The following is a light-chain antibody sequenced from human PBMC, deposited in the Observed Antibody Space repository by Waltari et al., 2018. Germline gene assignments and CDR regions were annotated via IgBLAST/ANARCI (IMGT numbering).Light chain of an antibody. J-gene: IGLJ1*01. CDR3: SSYTSSNTHV. V-gene: IGLV2-18*02. CDR1: SSDVGNYNR. Sequence: QSALTQPPSVSGSPGQSFTISCTGTSSDVGNYNRVSWYQQPPGTAPKLMIYEVNNRPSGVPDRFSGSTSGNTASLTISGLQAEDEADYYCSSYTSSNTHVFGTGTKVTVL. CDR2: EVN.